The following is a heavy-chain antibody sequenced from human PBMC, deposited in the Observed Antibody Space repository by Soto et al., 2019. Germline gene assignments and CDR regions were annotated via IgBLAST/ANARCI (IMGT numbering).Heavy chain of an antibody. D-gene: IGHD4-17*01. J-gene: IGHJ1*01. V-gene: IGHV4-39*07. Sequence: SETLSLTCTVSGGSISSSSYYWGWIRQPPGKGLEWVSAIYSGGNANYAQKLQGRVTMTTDTSTSTAYMELRSLSSVTAADTAVYYCARSSQSTVTTFHYWGQGTLVTVSS. CDR3: ARSSQSTVTTFHY. CDR1: GGSISSSSYY. CDR2: IYSGGNA.